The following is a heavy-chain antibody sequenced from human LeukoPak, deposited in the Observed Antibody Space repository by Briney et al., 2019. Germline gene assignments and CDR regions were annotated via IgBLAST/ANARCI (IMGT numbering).Heavy chain of an antibody. D-gene: IGHD3-3*01. CDR2: IYYSGST. V-gene: IGHV4-39*01. Sequence: SETLSLTCTVSGGSISSSSYYWGWIRQPPGKGLEWIGSIYYSGSTYYNPSLKSRVTISVDTSTNQFSLKLSSVTAADTAVYYCARPYYAFWSGYENNWFDPWGQGTLVTVSS. CDR1: GGSISSSSYY. CDR3: ARPYYAFWSGYENNWFDP. J-gene: IGHJ5*02.